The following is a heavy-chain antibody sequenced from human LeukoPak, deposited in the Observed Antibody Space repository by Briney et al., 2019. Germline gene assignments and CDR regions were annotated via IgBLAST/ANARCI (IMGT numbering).Heavy chain of an antibody. CDR2: INPSGGST. D-gene: IGHD5-18*01. CDR1: GYTFTSYF. CDR3: ARVRAHGSPFMYQLSKSDGYGSYYYYGMDV. V-gene: IGHV1-46*01. J-gene: IGHJ6*02. Sequence: ASVRVSCTASGYTFTSYFMHWVRQAPGQGLEWMGIINPSGGSTSYAQKFQGRVTITADESTSTAYMELSSLRSEDTAVYYCARVRAHGSPFMYQLSKSDGYGSYYYYGMDVWGQGTTVTVSS.